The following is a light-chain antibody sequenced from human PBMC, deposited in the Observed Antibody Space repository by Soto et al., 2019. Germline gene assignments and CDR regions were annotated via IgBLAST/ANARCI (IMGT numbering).Light chain of an antibody. CDR2: GDS. V-gene: IGLV3-21*02. CDR3: HGWHSTSDHVV. Sequence: SYVLTQPPSVSVAPGQTARMTCEGNSIGSKSVHWYQQKPGQAPVLVVYGDSDRPSGTPERFSGTDSGNTATLTISGVEAGDEAEYYCHGWHSTSDHVVFGGGTKLTVL. CDR1: SIGSKS. J-gene: IGLJ2*01.